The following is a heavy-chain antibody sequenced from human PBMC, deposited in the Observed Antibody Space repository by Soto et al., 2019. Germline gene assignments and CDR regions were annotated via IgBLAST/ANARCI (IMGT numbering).Heavy chain of an antibody. V-gene: IGHV4-34*01. CDR1: GGSFSGYY. Sequence: SETLSLTCAVYGGSFSGYYWSWIRQPPGKGLEWIGEINHSRSTNYNPSLKSRVTISIDTSKNQFSLKLSSVTAADTAVYYCARTNGSGSYYTYYYYGMDVWGQGTTVTVSS. D-gene: IGHD3-10*01. CDR2: INHSRST. CDR3: ARTNGSGSYYTYYYYGMDV. J-gene: IGHJ6*02.